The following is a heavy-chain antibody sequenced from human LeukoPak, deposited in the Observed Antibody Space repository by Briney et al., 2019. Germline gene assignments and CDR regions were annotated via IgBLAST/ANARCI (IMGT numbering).Heavy chain of an antibody. CDR2: IYHSGST. D-gene: IGHD3-10*01. V-gene: IGHV4-38-2*02. CDR1: GYSISSGYY. CDR3: ARALWFGDTVAFDI. Sequence: SETLSLTCTVSGYSISSGYYWGWIRQPPGKGLEWIGSIYHSGSTYYNPSIKSRVTISVDTSKNQFALKLSSVTAADTAVYYCARALWFGDTVAFDIWGQGTMVTVSS. J-gene: IGHJ3*02.